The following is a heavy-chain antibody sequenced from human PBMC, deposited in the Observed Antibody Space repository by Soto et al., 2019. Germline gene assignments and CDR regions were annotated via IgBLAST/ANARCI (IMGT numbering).Heavy chain of an antibody. D-gene: IGHD3-16*02. Sequence: SETLSLTCAVSGGSISSSNWWSWVRQPPGKGLEWIGEIYHSGSTNYNPSLKSRVTISVDKSKNQFSLKLSSVTAADTAVYYCASVYDYVWGSYLYWGQGALVTVSS. CDR1: GGSISSSNW. V-gene: IGHV4-4*02. CDR3: ASVYDYVWGSYLY. J-gene: IGHJ4*02. CDR2: IYHSGST.